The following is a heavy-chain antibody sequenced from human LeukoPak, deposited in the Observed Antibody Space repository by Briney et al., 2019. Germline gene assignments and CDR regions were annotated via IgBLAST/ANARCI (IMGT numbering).Heavy chain of an antibody. CDR2: LYYGGST. V-gene: IGHV4-59*01. D-gene: IGHD1-26*01. CDR1: SGSIGTYY. J-gene: IGHJ4*02. Sequence: SETLSLTCAVSSGSIGTYYWSWIRQSPGKGLEWIGYLYYGGSTNYNPSLKSRVTMSLDTSKNQFSLKLSSVTAADTAVYYCARDGVGTTVGDFDYWGQGTLVTVSS. CDR3: ARDGVGTTVGDFDY.